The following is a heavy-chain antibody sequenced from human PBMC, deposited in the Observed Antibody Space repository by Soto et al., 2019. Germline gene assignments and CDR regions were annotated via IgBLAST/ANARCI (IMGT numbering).Heavy chain of an antibody. D-gene: IGHD1-7*01. CDR2: SSATGAGT. V-gene: IGHV3-23*01. Sequence: EVQLLESGGGLVQPGGSLRLSCAASGFTFSSYGMTWVRQAPGKGLAWVSFSSATGAGTYYADSVKGRFTISRDNSNNTLYLQMTSLRAADTAVYYCAKDRRAGGNYGFYSDFWGQGALVIVSS. J-gene: IGHJ4*02. CDR1: GFTFSSYG. CDR3: AKDRRAGGNYGFYSDF.